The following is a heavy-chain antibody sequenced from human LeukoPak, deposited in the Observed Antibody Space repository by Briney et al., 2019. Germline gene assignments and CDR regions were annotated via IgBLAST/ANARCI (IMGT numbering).Heavy chain of an antibody. Sequence: ASVKVSCKVSGYTLTELSMHCVRQAPGKGLERMGGFDPEAGETIYAQRFQGRVTMTEDTSTDTDYMELSRLRSEDTAVYYCATLERGLLGSSSPSYFDYWGQGTLVTVSS. CDR3: ATLERGLLGSSSPSYFDY. CDR2: FDPEAGET. V-gene: IGHV1-24*01. CDR1: GYTLTELS. J-gene: IGHJ4*02. D-gene: IGHD6-13*01.